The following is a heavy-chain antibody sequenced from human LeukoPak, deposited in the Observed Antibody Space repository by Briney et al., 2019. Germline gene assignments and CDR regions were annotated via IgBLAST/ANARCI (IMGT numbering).Heavy chain of an antibody. CDR3: AGGLVVPAAMRRGFYFDY. CDR2: IYYSGST. D-gene: IGHD2-2*01. J-gene: IGHJ4*02. Sequence: SETLSLTCTVSGGSISSGGYYWSWIRQHPGKGLEWIGYIYYSGSTYYNPSLKSRVTISVDTSKNQFSLKLSSVTAADTAVYYCAGGLVVPAAMRRGFYFDYWGQGTLVTVSS. V-gene: IGHV4-31*03. CDR1: GGSISSGGYY.